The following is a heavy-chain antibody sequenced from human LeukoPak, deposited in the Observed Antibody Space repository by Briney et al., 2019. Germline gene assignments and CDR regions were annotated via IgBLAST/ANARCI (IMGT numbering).Heavy chain of an antibody. CDR2: IYTSGST. D-gene: IGHD6-6*01. CDR3: ARDPSSWSPRGY. CDR1: GGSISSGSYY. J-gene: IGHJ4*02. Sequence: SQTLSLTCTVSGGSISSGSYYWSWIRQPAGKGLEWIGRIYTSGSTNYNPSLKSRVTMSVDTSKNQFSLKLSSVTAADTAVYYCARDPSSWSPRGYWGQGTLVTVSS. V-gene: IGHV4-61*02.